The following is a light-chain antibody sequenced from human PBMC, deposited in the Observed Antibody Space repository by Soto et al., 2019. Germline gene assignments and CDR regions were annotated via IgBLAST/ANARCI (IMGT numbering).Light chain of an antibody. V-gene: IGKV3-15*01. CDR1: QNVRSD. J-gene: IGKJ4*01. Sequence: EIVMTQSPASLSVSPGDSATLSCRASQNVRSDVAWYQHKPGQAPRLLIYGASTRAIGIPARFSGSGSGTEFTLTITSLQSEDFAVYFGQQYNNWPPLTFGGGTKVEIK. CDR2: GAS. CDR3: QQYNNWPPLT.